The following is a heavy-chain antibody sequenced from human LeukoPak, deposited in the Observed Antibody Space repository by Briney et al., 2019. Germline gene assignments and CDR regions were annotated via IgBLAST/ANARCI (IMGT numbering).Heavy chain of an antibody. D-gene: IGHD6-19*01. CDR3: ARTAGQWLPKSY. Sequence: GGSLRLSCAASGFTFDDYGMSWVRQAPGKGLEWVSSISSSSSYIYYADSVKGRFTISRDNAKNSLYLQMNSLRAEDTAVYYCARTAGQWLPKSYWGQGTLVTVSS. V-gene: IGHV3-21*01. CDR1: GFTFDDYG. CDR2: ISSSSSYI. J-gene: IGHJ4*02.